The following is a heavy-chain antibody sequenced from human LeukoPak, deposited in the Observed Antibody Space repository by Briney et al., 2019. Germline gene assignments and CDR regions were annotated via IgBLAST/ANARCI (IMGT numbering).Heavy chain of an antibody. CDR1: GYTFTSYD. Sequence: ASVKVSCKASGYTFTSYDINWVRQATGQGLEWMGWMNPNSGNTGYAQKFQGRVTMTRNTSISTAYMELSSLRSEDTAVYYCARESFLTGYYFDYWGQGTLVTVSS. J-gene: IGHJ4*02. V-gene: IGHV1-8*01. CDR3: ARESFLTGYYFDY. CDR2: MNPNSGNT. D-gene: IGHD2/OR15-2a*01.